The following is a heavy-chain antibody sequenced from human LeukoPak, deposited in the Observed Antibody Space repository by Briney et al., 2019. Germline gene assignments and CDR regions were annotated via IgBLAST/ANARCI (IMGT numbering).Heavy chain of an antibody. D-gene: IGHD5-12*01. CDR3: ARAGGGYDLNYGMDV. CDR2: ISGSGGST. Sequence: PGGSLRLSCAASGFTFSSYAMSWVRQAPGKGLEWVSAISGSGGSTYYADSVKGRFTISRDNSKNTLYLQMNSLRAEDTAVYYCARAGGGYDLNYGMDVWGQGTTVTVSS. CDR1: GFTFSSYA. V-gene: IGHV3-23*01. J-gene: IGHJ6*02.